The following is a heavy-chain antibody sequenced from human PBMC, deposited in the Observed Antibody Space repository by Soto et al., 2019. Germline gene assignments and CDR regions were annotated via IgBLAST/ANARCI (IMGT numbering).Heavy chain of an antibody. V-gene: IGHV3-33*08. Sequence: GSLRLSCAASGFTFSTYWMHWVRQAPGKGLEWVAVIWYDGSNKYYADSVKGRFTISRDNSKNTLYLQMNSLRAEDTAVYYCARVWVYSSSPPGYWGQGTLVTVSS. CDR3: ARVWVYSSSPPGY. D-gene: IGHD6-6*01. CDR2: IWYDGSNK. CDR1: GFTFSTYW. J-gene: IGHJ4*02.